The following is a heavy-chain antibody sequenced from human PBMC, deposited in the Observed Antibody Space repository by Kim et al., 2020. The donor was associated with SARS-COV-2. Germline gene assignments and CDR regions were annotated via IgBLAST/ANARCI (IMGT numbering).Heavy chain of an antibody. D-gene: IGHD2-15*01. CDR1: GFTFSDYY. V-gene: IGHV3-11*06. Sequence: GGSLRLSCAASGFTFSDYYMSWIRQAPGKGLEWVAYISSGSSYTKYADSVKGRFTISRDNAKNSLFLQMNSLRGEDTAVYYCARAGYCSGGTCYGAGWFDPWGQGTLVTVSS. J-gene: IGHJ5*02. CDR2: ISSGSSYT. CDR3: ARAGYCSGGTCYGAGWFDP.